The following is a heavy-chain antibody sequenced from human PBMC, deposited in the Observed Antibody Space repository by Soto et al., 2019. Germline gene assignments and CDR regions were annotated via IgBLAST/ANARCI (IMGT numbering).Heavy chain of an antibody. Sequence: PSETLSLTCAVYGGSFSGYYWSWIRQPPGKGLEWIGEINHSGSTNYNASLKNRVTMSVDTSNNQFSLNLRSVTAADTAVYYCARGGGDYNYMDVWDKGTTVTVSS. CDR1: GGSFSGYY. D-gene: IGHD3-10*01. CDR3: ARGGGDYNYMDV. V-gene: IGHV4-34*01. CDR2: INHSGST. J-gene: IGHJ6*03.